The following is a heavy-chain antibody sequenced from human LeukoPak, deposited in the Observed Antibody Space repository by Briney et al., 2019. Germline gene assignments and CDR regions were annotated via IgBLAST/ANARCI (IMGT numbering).Heavy chain of an antibody. V-gene: IGHV4-30-2*01. J-gene: IGHJ4*02. CDR1: GGSISSGGYY. CDR3: ARWDDSDWAFGS. CDR2: IYHSGST. Sequence: SETLSLTCTVSGGSISSGGYYWSWIRQPPGKGLEWIGYIYHSGSTYYNPSLKSRVTISVDTSKNQFSLKLTSVTASDTAVYYCARWDDSDWAFGSWGQGTLVTVSS. D-gene: IGHD6-19*01.